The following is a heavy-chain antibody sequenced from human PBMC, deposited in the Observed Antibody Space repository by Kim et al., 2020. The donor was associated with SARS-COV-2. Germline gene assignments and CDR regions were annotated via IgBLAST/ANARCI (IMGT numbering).Heavy chain of an antibody. J-gene: IGHJ6*02. V-gene: IGHV4-38-2*02. CDR3: ARESCGGGSCYLYYYYGMDV. Sequence: SETLSLTCTVSGYSISSGYYWGWIRQPPGKGLEWIGSIYHSGSTYYNPSLKSRVTISVDTSKNQFSLKLSSVTAADTAVYYCARESCGGGSCYLYYYYGMDVWGQGTTVTVSS. CDR1: GYSISSGYY. CDR2: IYHSGST. D-gene: IGHD2-15*01.